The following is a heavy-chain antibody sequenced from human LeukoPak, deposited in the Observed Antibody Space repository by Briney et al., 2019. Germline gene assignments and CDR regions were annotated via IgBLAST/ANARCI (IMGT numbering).Heavy chain of an antibody. CDR2: IFHSGTT. Sequence: SETLSLTCTVSGYSISSGYYWGWIRQPPGKGLGWIGNIFHSGTTHYNPSLKSRVNMSVDTSNNQFSLKLSSVTAADMAVYYCASQWTIFDAFDIWGQGTMVTVSS. CDR1: GYSISSGYY. J-gene: IGHJ3*02. V-gene: IGHV4-38-2*02. D-gene: IGHD2-8*01. CDR3: ASQWTIFDAFDI.